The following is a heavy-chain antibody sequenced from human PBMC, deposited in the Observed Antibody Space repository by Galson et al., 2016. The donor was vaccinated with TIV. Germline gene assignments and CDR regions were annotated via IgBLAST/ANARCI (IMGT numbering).Heavy chain of an antibody. CDR1: GFTLSSYS. CDR2: ISGYNGNR. CDR3: ARMPKKTFDFWSGYDNQFHMDV. D-gene: IGHD3-3*01. V-gene: IGHV1-18*03. J-gene: IGHJ6*03. Sequence: SVKVSCKASGFTLSSYSVNWVRQAPGQGLQWMGYISGYNGNRNSAQKFQGRLSVTADTSTNTAFLELRRLTSDDMAVYYCARMPKKTFDFWSGYDNQFHMDVWGKGTSVTVSS.